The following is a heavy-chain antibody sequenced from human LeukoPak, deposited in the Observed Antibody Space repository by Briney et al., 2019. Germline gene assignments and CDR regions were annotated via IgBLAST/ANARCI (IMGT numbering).Heavy chain of an antibody. Sequence: VSCXXXGYXXTXYYMHWVRQAPGQGLEWMGIINPSGGSTSYAQKFQGRVTMTRDTSTSTVYMELSSLRSEDTAVYYCARDGNYYDSSGYYPYNWFDPWGQGTLVTVSS. CDR2: INPSGGST. V-gene: IGHV1-46*01. D-gene: IGHD3-22*01. J-gene: IGHJ5*02. CDR3: ARDGNYYDSSGYYPYNWFDP. CDR1: GYXXTXYY.